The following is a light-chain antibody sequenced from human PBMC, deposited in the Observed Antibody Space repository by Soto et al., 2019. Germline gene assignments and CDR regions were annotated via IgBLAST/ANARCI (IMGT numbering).Light chain of an antibody. CDR2: GVT. V-gene: IGLV2-14*01. CDR3: NSHASSPTFV. J-gene: IGLJ1*01. CDR1: SSDIGGYDY. Sequence: QSVLTQPASVSGSPGQSITISCTGTSSDIGGYDYVSWYQHHPGKAPKFIIYGVTNRPSGVSHRFSGSKSANTASLTISGLQAQDEAHYYCNSHASSPTFVSGSGTKVTVL.